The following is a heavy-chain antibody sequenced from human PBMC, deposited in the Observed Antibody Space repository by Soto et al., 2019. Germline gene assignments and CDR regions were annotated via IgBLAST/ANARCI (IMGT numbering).Heavy chain of an antibody. V-gene: IGHV1-69*01. CDR2: LIPIFGTA. Sequence: QVPLVQSGAVVKKPGSSVKVSCKAPGGTFSSYAISWVRQAPGQGLEWRGGLIPIFGTAKYAQKFQGRVTITADDTTSTCYMESRSPRSEHTAVYCSASSQGGISSIDIYCYYYYGMDVWGQGTTVTVSS. CDR1: GGTFSSYA. CDR3: ASSQGGISSIDIYCYYYYGMDV. J-gene: IGHJ6*02. D-gene: IGHD3-3*02.